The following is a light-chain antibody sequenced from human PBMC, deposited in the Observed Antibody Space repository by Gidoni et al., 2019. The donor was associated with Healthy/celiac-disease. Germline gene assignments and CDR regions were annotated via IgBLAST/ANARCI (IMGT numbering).Light chain of an antibody. J-gene: IGKJ4*01. CDR3: QQRSNPPRT. CDR1: QSVSSY. Sequence: EIVLTQSPATLSLSPGERATLSCRASQSVSSYLAWYQQKPGQAPRLLIYDASNRATGIPARFSGSGSETDFTLTISSLEPEDFAVYYCQQRSNPPRTFXGXTKVEIK. V-gene: IGKV3-11*01. CDR2: DAS.